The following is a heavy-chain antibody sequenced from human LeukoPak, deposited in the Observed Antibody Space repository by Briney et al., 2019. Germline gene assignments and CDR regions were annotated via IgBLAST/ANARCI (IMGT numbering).Heavy chain of an antibody. CDR1: GSTFSDYY. CDR2: ISSSGSTI. J-gene: IGHJ4*02. V-gene: IGHV3-11*01. Sequence: GGSLRLSCAASGSTFSDYYMSWIRQAPGKGLEWVSYISSSGSTIYYADSVKGRFTISRDNAKNSLYLQMNSLRAEDTAVYYCAKGNRAAARSYYFDYWGQGTLVTVSS. CDR3: AKGNRAAARSYYFDY. D-gene: IGHD6-13*01.